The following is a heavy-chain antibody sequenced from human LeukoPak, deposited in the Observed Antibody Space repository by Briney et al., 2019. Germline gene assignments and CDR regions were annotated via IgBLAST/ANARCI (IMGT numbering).Heavy chain of an antibody. CDR1: GFTLSSYA. CDR2: ISYDGSNK. D-gene: IGHD4-11*01. V-gene: IGHV3-30*04. CDR3: ARGTTVIDY. J-gene: IGHJ4*02. Sequence: PGGSLRLSCAASGFTLSSYAMHWVRQAPGKGLEWVAVISYDGSNKYYADSVKGRFTISRDNSKNTLYLQMNSLRAEDTAVYYCARGTTVIDYWGQGTLVTVSS.